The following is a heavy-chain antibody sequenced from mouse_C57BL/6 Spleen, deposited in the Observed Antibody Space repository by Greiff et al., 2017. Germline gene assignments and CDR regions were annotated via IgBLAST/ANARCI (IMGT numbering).Heavy chain of an antibody. J-gene: IGHJ2*01. Sequence: QVHVKQSGPGLVQPSQSLSITCTVSGFSLTSYGVHWVRQSPGKGLEWLGVIWSGGSTDYNAAFISRLSISKDNSKSQVFFKMNSLQADDTAIYYCARQSNWNYFDYWGQGTTLTVSS. D-gene: IGHD2-5*01. CDR3: ARQSNWNYFDY. CDR1: GFSLTSYG. CDR2: IWSGGST. V-gene: IGHV2-2*01.